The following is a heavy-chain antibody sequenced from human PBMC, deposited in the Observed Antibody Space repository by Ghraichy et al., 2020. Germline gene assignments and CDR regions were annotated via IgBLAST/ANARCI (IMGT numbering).Heavy chain of an antibody. CDR1: GFTFSSYA. CDR2: ISGSGGST. CDR3: AKDSPNYYDSSGYYSLFDY. Sequence: GESLNISCAASGFTFSSYAMSWVRQAPGKGLEWVSAISGSGGSTYYADSVKGRFTISRDNSKNTLYLQMNSLRAEDTAVYYCAKDSPNYYDSSGYYSLFDYWGQGTLVTVSS. D-gene: IGHD3-22*01. V-gene: IGHV3-23*01. J-gene: IGHJ4*02.